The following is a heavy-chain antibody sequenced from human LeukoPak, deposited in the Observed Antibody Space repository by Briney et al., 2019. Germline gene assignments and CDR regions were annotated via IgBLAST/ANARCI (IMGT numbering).Heavy chain of an antibody. CDR2: ISNTGGST. CDR3: AKGLGPERISMMGDY. J-gene: IGHJ4*02. CDR1: GFSFNTYA. Sequence: GGSLRLSCAASGFSFNTYAMSWVRQAPGKGLEWVSAISNTGGSTYYADSVKGRFTISRDNSKNTLYLQMNSLRAEDTAVYYCAKGLGPERISMMGDYWGQGTLVTVSS. V-gene: IGHV3-23*01. D-gene: IGHD3-22*01.